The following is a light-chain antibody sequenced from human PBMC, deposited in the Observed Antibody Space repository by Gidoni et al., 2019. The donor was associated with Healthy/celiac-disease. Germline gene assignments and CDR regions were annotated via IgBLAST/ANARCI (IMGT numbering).Light chain of an antibody. CDR1: SSDVGGYNY. CDR3: NSYTSSSTRV. J-gene: IGLJ1*01. CDR2: EVS. Sequence: QSALTQTASVSGSPGQSITISCTGTSSDVGGYNYVSLYQQHPGKAPKLMIYEVSNRPSGVSNRFSGSKSGNTASLTISGLQAEDEADYYCNSYTSSSTRVFGTGTKVTVL. V-gene: IGLV2-14*01.